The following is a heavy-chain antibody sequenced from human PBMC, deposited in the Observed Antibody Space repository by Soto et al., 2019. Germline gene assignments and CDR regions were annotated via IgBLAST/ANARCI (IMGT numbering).Heavy chain of an antibody. V-gene: IGHV3-23*01. J-gene: IGHJ4*02. CDR3: VKDDGGYPSTAPH. CDR2: ISGSGDRT. CDR1: GITISNYP. Sequence: EVQLLESGGGLVQPGGSLRLSCAASGITISNYPMSWVRQAPGKGLDWVSGISGSGDRTYYADSAKGRFTISKDISRNSLSPRRHSLGVEDTAVYFCVKDDGGYPSTAPHWGQVTLVTVSS. D-gene: IGHD3-22*01.